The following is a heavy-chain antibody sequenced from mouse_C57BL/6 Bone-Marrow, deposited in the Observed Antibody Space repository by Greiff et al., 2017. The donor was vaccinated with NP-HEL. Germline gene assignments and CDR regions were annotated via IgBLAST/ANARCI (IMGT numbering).Heavy chain of an antibody. CDR2: IRNKANGYTT. CDR3: ARYSPNWTLDY. CDR1: GFTFTDYY. V-gene: IGHV7-3*01. J-gene: IGHJ2*01. D-gene: IGHD4-1*01. Sequence: EVKLVESGGGLVQPGGSLSLSCAASGFTFTDYYMSWVRQPPGKALEWLGFIRNKANGYTTEYSASVKGRFTISRDNSQSILYLQMNALRAEDSATYYCARYSPNWTLDYWGQGTTLTVSS.